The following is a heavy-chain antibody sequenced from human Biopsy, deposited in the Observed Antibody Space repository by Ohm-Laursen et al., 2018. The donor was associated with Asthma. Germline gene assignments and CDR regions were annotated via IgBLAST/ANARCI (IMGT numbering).Heavy chain of an antibody. V-gene: IGHV3-30-3*01. CDR1: GFNFKTYG. CDR3: ARTFHFWSPYHAEHYQL. Sequence: SSLRLSCTASGFNFKTYGMHWVRQAPGKGLEWVGLISYDGTNKFYADTEMGRFTISRDNAKNSLYLQMNSLRAEDTAVYYCARTFHFWSPYHAEHYQLWGQGTLVTVSS. J-gene: IGHJ1*01. D-gene: IGHD3-3*02. CDR2: ISYDGTNK.